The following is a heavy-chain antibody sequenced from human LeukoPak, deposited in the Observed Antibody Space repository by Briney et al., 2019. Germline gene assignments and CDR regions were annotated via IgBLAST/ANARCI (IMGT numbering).Heavy chain of an antibody. CDR2: IYHSGIT. V-gene: IGHV4-59*08. D-gene: IGHD2-21*01. J-gene: IGHJ4*02. CDR1: GGSISSYY. CDR3: ARLVAGPYYFDY. Sequence: SETLSLTCTVSGGSISSYYWSWIRQPPGKGLEWIGYIYHSGITNYNPSLKSRVTISVDTSKNQFSLKLNSVTAADTAVYYCARLVAGPYYFDYWGQGTLVTVSS.